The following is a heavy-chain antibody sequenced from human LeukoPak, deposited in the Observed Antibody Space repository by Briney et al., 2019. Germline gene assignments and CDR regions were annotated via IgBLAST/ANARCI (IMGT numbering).Heavy chain of an antibody. V-gene: IGHV3-30*02. Sequence: PGGSLRLSCAASGFTFSSYGMHWVRQAPGKGLEWVTFIRYDGSNKYYADSVKGRFTISRDNSKNTLYLQMNSLRAEDTAVYYCAKDREYSSDWPRVDYWGQGTLVTVSS. CDR3: AKDREYSSDWPRVDY. CDR1: GFTFSSYG. CDR2: IRYDGSNK. J-gene: IGHJ4*02. D-gene: IGHD6-19*01.